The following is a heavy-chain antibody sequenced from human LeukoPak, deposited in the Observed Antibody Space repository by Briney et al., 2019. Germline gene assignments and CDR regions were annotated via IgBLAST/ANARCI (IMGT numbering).Heavy chain of an antibody. CDR1: GFTFSSYA. Sequence: GGSLRLSCAASGFTFSSYAMHWVRQAPGKGLEYVSAISSNGGSTYYANSVKGRFTISRDNSKNTLYLQMGSLRAEDMAVYYCARAGVNGYDFPVDYWGQGTPVTVSS. J-gene: IGHJ4*02. D-gene: IGHD5-12*01. CDR2: ISSNGGST. V-gene: IGHV3-64*01. CDR3: ARAGVNGYDFPVDY.